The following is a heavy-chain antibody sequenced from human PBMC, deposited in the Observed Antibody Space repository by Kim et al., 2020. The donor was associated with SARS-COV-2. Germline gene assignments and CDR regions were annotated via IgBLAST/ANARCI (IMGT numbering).Heavy chain of an antibody. Sequence: GGSLRLSCAASGFTFSNAWMSWVRQAPGKGLEWVGRIKSKTDGGTTDYAAPVKGRFTISRDDSKNTLYLQMNSLKTEDTAVYYCTTHKGESWYSSSWYPPLYFPYYYGMDVWGQGTTVTVSS. D-gene: IGHD6-13*01. V-gene: IGHV3-15*01. CDR1: GFTFSNAW. CDR3: TTHKGESWYSSSWYPPLYFPYYYGMDV. J-gene: IGHJ6*02. CDR2: IKSKTDGGTT.